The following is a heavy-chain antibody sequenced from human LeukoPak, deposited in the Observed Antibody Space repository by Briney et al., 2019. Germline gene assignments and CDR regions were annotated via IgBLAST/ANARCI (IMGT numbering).Heavy chain of an antibody. D-gene: IGHD2-2*01. J-gene: IGHJ4*02. Sequence: PGGSLRLSCAASGFTFTTYSMSWVRQAPGKGLEWVSYISSSSSIIYYADSVKGRFTISRDNAKNSLYLQMNSLRAEDTAVYYCARDGSRVVPAAIVDYWGQGTLVTVSS. CDR3: ARDGSRVVPAAIVDY. V-gene: IGHV3-48*01. CDR1: GFTFTTYS. CDR2: ISSSSSII.